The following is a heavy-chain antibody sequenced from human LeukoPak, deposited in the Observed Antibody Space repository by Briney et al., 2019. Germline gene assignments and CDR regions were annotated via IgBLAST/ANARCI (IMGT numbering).Heavy chain of an antibody. CDR1: GGTFSNYA. CDR2: IIPIFGTA. V-gene: IGHV1-69*13. J-gene: IGHJ3*02. CDR3: AREQQLVI. Sequence: SVKVSCKASGGTFSNYAIYWVRQAPGQGLEWMGGIIPIFGTANYAQKFQGRVTITADESTSTAYMELSRLRSDDTAVYYCAREQQLVIWGQGTMVTVSS. D-gene: IGHD6-13*01.